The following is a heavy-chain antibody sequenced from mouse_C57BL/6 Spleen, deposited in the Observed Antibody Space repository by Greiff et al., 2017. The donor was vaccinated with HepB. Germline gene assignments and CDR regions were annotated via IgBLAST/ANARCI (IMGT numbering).Heavy chain of an antibody. D-gene: IGHD1-1*01. V-gene: IGHV1-80*01. CDR2: IYPGDGDT. J-gene: IGHJ1*03. CDR3: ARRGDYYGSSLNV. CDR1: GYAFSSYW. Sequence: VQLQQSGAELVKPGASVKISCKASGYAFSSYWMNWVKQRPGKGLEWIGQIYPGDGDTNYNGKFKGKATLTADKSSSTAYMQLSSLTSEDSAVYFCARRGDYYGSSLNVWGTGTTVTVSS.